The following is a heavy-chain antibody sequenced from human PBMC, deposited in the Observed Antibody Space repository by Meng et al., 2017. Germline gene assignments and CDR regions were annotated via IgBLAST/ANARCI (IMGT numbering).Heavy chain of an antibody. D-gene: IGHD3-10*01. J-gene: IGHJ4*02. V-gene: IGHV4-61*02. CDR1: GGSISSGSYY. CDR2: IYTSGST. CDR3: ARDTRYGSGSYVDY. Sequence: LRLSCTVSGGSISSGSYYWSWIRQPAGKGLEWIGRIYTSGSTNYNPSRKSRVTISVDTSKNQFSLKLSSVTAADTAVYYCARDTRYGSGSYVDYWGQGTLVTVSS.